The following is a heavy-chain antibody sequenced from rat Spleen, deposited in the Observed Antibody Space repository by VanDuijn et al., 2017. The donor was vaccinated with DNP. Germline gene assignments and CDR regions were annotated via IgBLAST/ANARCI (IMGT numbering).Heavy chain of an antibody. D-gene: IGHD1-12*02. CDR2: INTDGGGT. Sequence: EVQLVETGGGLVQPGRSLKLSCVASGFTFSDYWMFWIRQTPGKGLEWLASINTDGGGTYYPDSVKGRFTISRDNAKSILYLQMNSLRSEDMATYYCARWADYFDYWGQGVMVTVSS. V-gene: IGHV5-58*01. CDR1: GFTFSDYW. J-gene: IGHJ2*01. CDR3: ARWADYFDY.